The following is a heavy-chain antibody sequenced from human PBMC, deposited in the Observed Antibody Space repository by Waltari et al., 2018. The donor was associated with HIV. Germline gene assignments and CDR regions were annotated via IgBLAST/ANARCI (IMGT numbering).Heavy chain of an antibody. D-gene: IGHD6-6*01. CDR1: GFTFTNYW. J-gene: IGHJ5*02. V-gene: IGHV5-51*01. Sequence: EVQLEQSGAEVKKPGESLKISCKASGFTFTNYWIAWVRKTPGKGLEWMGIIYPDHADTRDSPSFEGHVTISADKSTTTAYLQWTSLRASDSGIYYCARHRLGRSWFDPWGQGTLVTVAS. CDR3: ARHRLGRSWFDP. CDR2: IYPDHADT.